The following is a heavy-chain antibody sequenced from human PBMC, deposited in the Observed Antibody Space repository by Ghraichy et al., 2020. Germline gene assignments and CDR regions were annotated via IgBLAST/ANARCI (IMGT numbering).Heavy chain of an antibody. CDR2: ISSSSSYI. CDR1: GFTFSSYS. V-gene: IGHV3-21*01. Sequence: GGSLRLSCAASGFTFSSYSMNWVRQAPGKGLEWVSSISSSSSYIYYADSVKGRFTISRDNAKNSLYLQMNSLRAEDTAVYYCARDRLYDTKNYYYYGMDVWGQGTTVTVSS. D-gene: IGHD3-16*02. J-gene: IGHJ6*02. CDR3: ARDRLYDTKNYYYYGMDV.